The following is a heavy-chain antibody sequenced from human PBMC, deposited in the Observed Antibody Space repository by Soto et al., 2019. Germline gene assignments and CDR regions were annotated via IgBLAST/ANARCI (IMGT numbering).Heavy chain of an antibody. V-gene: IGHV4-39*02. Sequence: SETLSLTCTVSGGSISSSSYYWGWIRQPPGKGLEWIGSIYYSGSTYYNPSLKGRVTISVDTSKNQFSPKLSSVTAADTAVYYCAREIRDIVLMVYAISRRNDAFDIWGQGTMVTVSS. D-gene: IGHD2-8*01. CDR3: AREIRDIVLMVYAISRRNDAFDI. CDR1: GGSISSSSYY. CDR2: IYYSGST. J-gene: IGHJ3*02.